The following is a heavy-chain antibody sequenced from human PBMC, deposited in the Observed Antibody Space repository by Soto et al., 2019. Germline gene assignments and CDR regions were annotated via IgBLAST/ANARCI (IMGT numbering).Heavy chain of an antibody. V-gene: IGHV1-18*01. J-gene: IGHJ4*02. CDR3: ARDFNTYCNGGSGYLGWGY. CDR1: GYTFISYG. Sequence: QVQLVQSGAEVKKPGASVKVSCKASGYTFISYGISWVRQAPGQGLEWMGWISAYNGKTNYAQKCQGRGTMTTDTATNTADRELRSLRSDDTAVYYCARDFNTYCNGGSGYLGWGYWGQGTLVTVSS. D-gene: IGHD2-15*01. CDR2: ISAYNGKT.